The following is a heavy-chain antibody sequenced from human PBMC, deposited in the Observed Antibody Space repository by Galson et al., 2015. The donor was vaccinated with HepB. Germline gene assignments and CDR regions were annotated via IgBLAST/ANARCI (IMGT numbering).Heavy chain of an antibody. V-gene: IGHV1-2*06. CDR1: GYTFTDYY. CDR2: INPKRGGP. CDR3: ARGTHILVVVAANFDY. Sequence: SVKVSCKASGYTFTDYYIHWVRQAPGQGLEWMARINPKRGGPNFAQKFQGRVTMTRDTSISTAYMELISLRSDDTAFYYCARGTHILVVVAANFDYWGQGTLVTVSS. J-gene: IGHJ4*02. D-gene: IGHD2-15*01.